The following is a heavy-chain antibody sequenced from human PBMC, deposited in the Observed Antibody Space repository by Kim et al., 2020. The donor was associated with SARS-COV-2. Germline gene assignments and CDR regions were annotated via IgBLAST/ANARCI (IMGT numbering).Heavy chain of an antibody. D-gene: IGHD3-10*01. J-gene: IGHJ6*02. Sequence: SVKVSCKASGGTFSSYAISWVRQAPGQGLEWMGGIIPIFGTANYAQKFQGRVTITADESTSTAYMELSSLRSEDTAVYYCARAWFGETDYYYYGMDVWGQGTTVTVSS. CDR2: IIPIFGTA. V-gene: IGHV1-69*13. CDR1: GGTFSSYA. CDR3: ARAWFGETDYYYYGMDV.